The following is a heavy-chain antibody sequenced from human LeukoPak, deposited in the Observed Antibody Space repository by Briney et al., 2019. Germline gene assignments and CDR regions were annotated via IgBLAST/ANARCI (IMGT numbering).Heavy chain of an antibody. CDR2: IIPISGTT. D-gene: IGHD6-13*01. J-gene: IGHJ6*03. Sequence: SVKVSCKASGVSFRDYTINWVRQAPGQGLEWMGAIIPISGTTNYAQRLQGRVTLTMDDSVTTAFMEMSSLRSEDTAVYYCASRFTARQLVPADYYHMDVWGKGTTVFVSS. CDR1: GVSFRDYT. V-gene: IGHV1-69*05. CDR3: ASRFTARQLVPADYYHMDV.